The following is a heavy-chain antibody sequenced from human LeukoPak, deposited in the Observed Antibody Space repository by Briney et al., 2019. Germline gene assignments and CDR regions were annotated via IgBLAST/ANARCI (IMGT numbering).Heavy chain of an antibody. CDR2: IKQDGSEK. V-gene: IGHV3-7*01. CDR1: GFTFSDDW. CDR3: ASLYSDDTRVLDY. D-gene: IGHD1-26*01. Sequence: SGGSLRLSCAASGFTFSDDWMTWIRQPPGKGLEWVANIKQDGSEKYYVDSVKGRFTISRDNAKNSLYLQMNSLRAEDTAVYYCASLYSDDTRVLDYWGQGTLVTVSS. J-gene: IGHJ4*02.